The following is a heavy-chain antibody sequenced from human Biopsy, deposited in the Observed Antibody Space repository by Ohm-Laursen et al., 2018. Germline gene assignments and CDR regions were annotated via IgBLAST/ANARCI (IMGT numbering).Heavy chain of an antibody. D-gene: IGHD1-26*01. CDR3: ARHAPSYSGSYWRYFDL. CDR1: GGSISSYY. CDR2: IYYTGST. V-gene: IGHV4-59*08. Sequence: SETLSLTCTVSGGSISSYYWSWIRQPPGKGLEWIGYIYYTGSTNCNPSLKSRVTISVDTSMNHLSLRLTFVTAADTAVYYCARHAPSYSGSYWRYFDLWGRGTLVTVSS. J-gene: IGHJ2*01.